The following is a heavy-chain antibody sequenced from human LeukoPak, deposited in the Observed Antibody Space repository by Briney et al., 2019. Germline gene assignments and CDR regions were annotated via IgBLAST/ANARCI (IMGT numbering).Heavy chain of an antibody. D-gene: IGHD3-3*01. Sequence: GGSLRLSCAASGFTFSSYSMNWVRQAPGKGLEWVSSISSSSSYINYADSVKGRFTISRDNAKNSLYLQMNSLRAEDTAVYYCARAPRADFWSGYYFDYWGQGTLVTVSS. CDR1: GFTFSSYS. J-gene: IGHJ4*02. CDR2: ISSSSSYI. CDR3: ARAPRADFWSGYYFDY. V-gene: IGHV3-21*01.